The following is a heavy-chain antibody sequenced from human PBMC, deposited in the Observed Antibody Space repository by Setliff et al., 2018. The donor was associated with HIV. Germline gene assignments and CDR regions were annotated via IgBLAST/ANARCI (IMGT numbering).Heavy chain of an antibody. CDR3: ARSTYYYDSSGYDAFDI. D-gene: IGHD3-22*01. CDR2: IYHSGST. V-gene: IGHV4-38-2*02. CDR1: GYSISSGYY. Sequence: SCKASGYSISSGYYWGWIRQPPGKGLEWIGSIYHSGSTYYNPSLKSRVTISVDTSKNQFSLKLSSVTAADTAVYYCARSTYYYDSSGYDAFDIWGQGTMVTVSS. J-gene: IGHJ3*02.